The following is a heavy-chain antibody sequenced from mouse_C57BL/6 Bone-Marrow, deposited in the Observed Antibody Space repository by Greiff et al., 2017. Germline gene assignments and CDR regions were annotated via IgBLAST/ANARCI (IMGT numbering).Heavy chain of an antibody. J-gene: IGHJ2*01. V-gene: IGHV5-17*01. CDR1: GFTFSDYA. CDR3: ASFFFDY. CDR2: ISSGSSTI. Sequence: EVQLVESGGGLVKPGGSLKLSCAASGFTFSDYAMHWVRQAPEKGLEWVAYISSGSSTIYYADTVKGRFTISRDNAKNTLFLQMTSLRSEDTAMYYCASFFFDYWGQGTTLTVSS.